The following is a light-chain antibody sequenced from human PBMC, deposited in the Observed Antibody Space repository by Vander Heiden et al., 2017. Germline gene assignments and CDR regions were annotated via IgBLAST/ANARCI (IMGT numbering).Light chain of an antibody. CDR3: CSYAGSNRV. CDR2: DVS. CDR1: SSGVGAYNY. V-gene: IGLV2-11*01. J-gene: IGLJ2*01. Sequence: QSALTPPRSVSGSPGQSVTLPRTDTSSGVGAYNYVFWYQQHPGEAPKVMIYDVSKRPSVVPDRFSGSKSGNAASLTIAGLQAEDEADYYCCSYAGSNRVFGGGTKLTVL.